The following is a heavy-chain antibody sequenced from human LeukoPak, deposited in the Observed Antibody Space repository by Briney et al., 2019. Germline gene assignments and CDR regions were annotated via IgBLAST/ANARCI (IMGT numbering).Heavy chain of an antibody. Sequence: GGSLRLSCVASGFTFGSSIMHWARQAPGKGLEWVAVISYDENKKYYADSVKGRFTISRDNSKNTLYLQMNSLRPEDTAVYYCARKTGWQFDYWGQGTLVAVSS. V-gene: IGHV3-30*01. CDR2: ISYDENKK. J-gene: IGHJ4*02. CDR3: ARKTGWQFDY. D-gene: IGHD6-19*01. CDR1: GFTFGSSI.